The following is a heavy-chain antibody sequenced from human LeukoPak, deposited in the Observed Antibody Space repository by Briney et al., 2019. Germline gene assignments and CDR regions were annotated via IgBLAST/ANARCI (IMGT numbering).Heavy chain of an antibody. D-gene: IGHD3-10*01. Sequence: GRSLRLSCAASGFTFSSYGMSWVRQTPGKGLEWVSSISGNAGTTYYADSVKGRFTISRDNSRNTLYLQMNSLRDEDTAVYYCGRGRLYGSGTYYVFDYGGRGTLVTVSA. CDR3: GRGRLYGSGTYYVFDY. J-gene: IGHJ4*02. CDR1: GFTFSSYG. CDR2: ISGNAGTT. V-gene: IGHV3-23*01.